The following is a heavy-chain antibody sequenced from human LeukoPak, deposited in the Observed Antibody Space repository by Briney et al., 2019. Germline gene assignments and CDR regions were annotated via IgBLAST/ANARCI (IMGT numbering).Heavy chain of an antibody. J-gene: IGHJ3*02. CDR3: ARDPNGDYIGTFDM. CDR2: ISGSGGST. Sequence: GGSLRLSCAASGFTVSSNYMSWVRQAPGKGLEWVSSISGSGGSTQYADSVQGRFAISRDNSKSTLYLQMNSLRVEDTAMYFCARDPNGDYIGTFDMWGRGTMVSVSS. D-gene: IGHD4-17*01. V-gene: IGHV3-23*01. CDR1: GFTVSSNY.